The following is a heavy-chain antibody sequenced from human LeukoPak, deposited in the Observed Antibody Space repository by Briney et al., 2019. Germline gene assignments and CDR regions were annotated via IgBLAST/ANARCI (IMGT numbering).Heavy chain of an antibody. V-gene: IGHV4-61*02. Sequence: SETLSLTCTVSGGSISSGSYYWSWIPQPAREGLEWIGRICTSGSTNYNPPLKSRVTISVDTSKNQFSLKLSSVTAADTAVYYCATQPPYYGANWFDPWGQGTLVTVSS. J-gene: IGHJ5*02. D-gene: IGHD4-17*01. CDR3: ATQPPYYGANWFDP. CDR2: ICTSGST. CDR1: GGSISSGSYY.